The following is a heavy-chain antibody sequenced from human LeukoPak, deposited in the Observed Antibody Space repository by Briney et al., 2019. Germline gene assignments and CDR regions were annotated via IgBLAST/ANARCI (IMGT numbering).Heavy chain of an antibody. CDR3: AKALEDYYGSSGYLDY. CDR2: ISGSGGST. J-gene: IGHJ4*02. V-gene: IGHV3-23*01. D-gene: IGHD3-22*01. CDR1: GFTFSSYA. Sequence: GGSLRLSCAASGFTFSSYAMSWVRQAPGKGLEWVSAISGSGGSTYYADSVKGRFTISRDNSKNTLYLQMNSLRAEDTAVYYCAKALEDYYGSSGYLDYWGQGTLVTVSS.